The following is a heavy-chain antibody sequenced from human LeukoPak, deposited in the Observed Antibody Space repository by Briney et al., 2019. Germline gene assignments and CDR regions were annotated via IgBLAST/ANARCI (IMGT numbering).Heavy chain of an antibody. D-gene: IGHD2-15*01. Sequence: GGSLRLSCAASGFTFSSYSMNWVRQAPGKGLEWVSSISSSSSYIYYADSVKGRFTISRDNSKNTLYLQMNSLRAEDTAVYYCAKGGIVVVVAATPLPLDVWGQGTTVTVSS. J-gene: IGHJ6*02. V-gene: IGHV3-21*04. CDR2: ISSSSSYI. CDR3: AKGGIVVVVAATPLPLDV. CDR1: GFTFSSYS.